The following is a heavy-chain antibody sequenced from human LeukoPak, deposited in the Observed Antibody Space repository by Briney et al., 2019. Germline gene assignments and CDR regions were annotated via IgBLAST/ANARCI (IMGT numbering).Heavy chain of an antibody. V-gene: IGHV4-31*03. CDR1: GGSISSGGYY. J-gene: IGHJ4*02. CDR2: IYYSGST. D-gene: IGHD2-21*02. Sequence: SQTLSLTCTVSGGSISSGGYYWSWIRQHPGKGLEWIGYIYYSGSTYYNPSLKSRVTISVDTSKNQFSLKLSSVTAVDTAVYYCARGPPYIVVVTAIGFFDYWGQGTLVTVSS. CDR3: ARGPPYIVVVTAIGFFDY.